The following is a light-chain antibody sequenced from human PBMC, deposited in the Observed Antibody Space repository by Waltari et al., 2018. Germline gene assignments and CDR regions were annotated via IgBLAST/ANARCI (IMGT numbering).Light chain of an antibody. J-gene: IGLJ3*02. CDR2: EVR. V-gene: IGLV2-14*01. CDR3: SSVTRSSTWV. CDR1: STDVGGYEY. Sequence: QSALTQPASVSGSPGQSITISCTGTSTDVGGYEYVSWYQHSPGKAPKLMIYEVRNRPSGVSNRFSGSKSGNTASLTISGLQAEDEADYYCSSVTRSSTWVFGGGTKLTVL.